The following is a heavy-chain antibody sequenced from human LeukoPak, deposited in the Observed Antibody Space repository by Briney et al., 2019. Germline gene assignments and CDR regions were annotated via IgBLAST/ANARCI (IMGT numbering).Heavy chain of an antibody. CDR1: GGSISGYF. J-gene: IGHJ4*02. Sequence: NSSETLSLTYTVSGGSISGYFWSWIRQPAGKGLEWIGRIYTGGSTNYNASLKSRVSMSVDTSKNQFSLKLSSVTAADTAVFYCARENSGSYREFDYWGQGTLVTVSS. CDR3: ARENSGSYREFDY. V-gene: IGHV4-4*07. D-gene: IGHD1-26*01. CDR2: IYTGGST.